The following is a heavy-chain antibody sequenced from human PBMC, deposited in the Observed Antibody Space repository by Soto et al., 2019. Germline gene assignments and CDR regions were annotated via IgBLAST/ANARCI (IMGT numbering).Heavy chain of an antibody. J-gene: IGHJ4*02. CDR1: GFTFSSYA. Sequence: GGSLRLSCAASGFTFSSYAMSWVRQAPGKGLEWVSAISGSGGSTYYADSVKGRFTISRDNSKNTLYLQMNSLRAEDTAVYYCARDRRDYGEFDYWGQGTLVTVSS. V-gene: IGHV3-23*01. CDR3: ARDRRDYGEFDY. CDR2: ISGSGGST. D-gene: IGHD4-17*01.